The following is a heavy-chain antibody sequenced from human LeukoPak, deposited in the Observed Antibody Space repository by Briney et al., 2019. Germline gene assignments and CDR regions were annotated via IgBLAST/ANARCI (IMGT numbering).Heavy chain of an antibody. D-gene: IGHD2-2*01. J-gene: IGHJ6*03. V-gene: IGHV4-4*02. Sequence: SETLSLTCAVSGGSISSSNWWSWVRQPPGKGLEWIGEIYHSGSTNYNPSLKSRVTISVDKSKNQFSLKLSSVTAADTAVYYCARYCSSTSCLLRYYYYMDVWGKGTTVTVSS. CDR2: IYHSGST. CDR1: GGSISSSNW. CDR3: ARYCSSTSCLLRYYYYMDV.